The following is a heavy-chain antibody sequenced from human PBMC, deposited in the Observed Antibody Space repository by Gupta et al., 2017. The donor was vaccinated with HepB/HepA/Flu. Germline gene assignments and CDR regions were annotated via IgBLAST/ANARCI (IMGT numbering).Heavy chain of an antibody. V-gene: IGHV3-7*01. J-gene: IGHJ4*02. Sequence: ETELVESGGGLVKPGGSLRLSCATSGSSFRSYWVNGVRHAPGKGLECVANIQQDGNEINSLDSVKGRFTISRDNAKNALYLQMNSLGVEDTAVYYCAGGSGWLIESWGQGTLVTVSS. D-gene: IGHD6-19*01. CDR1: GSSFRSYW. CDR2: IQQDGNEI. CDR3: AGGSGWLIES.